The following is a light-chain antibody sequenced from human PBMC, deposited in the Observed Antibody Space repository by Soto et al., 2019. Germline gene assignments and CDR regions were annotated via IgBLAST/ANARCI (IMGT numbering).Light chain of an antibody. V-gene: IGKV1-39*01. CDR1: QSISSY. CDR3: QQSYSTPRT. CDR2: AAS. Sequence: DIQVPQSPSSLSVCVGDRVTITCRACQSISSYLNWYQQKPGKAPKLLIYAASSLQSGVPSRFSGSGSGTDFTLTISSLQPEDFATYYCQQSYSTPRTFGQGTKVDIK. J-gene: IGKJ1*01.